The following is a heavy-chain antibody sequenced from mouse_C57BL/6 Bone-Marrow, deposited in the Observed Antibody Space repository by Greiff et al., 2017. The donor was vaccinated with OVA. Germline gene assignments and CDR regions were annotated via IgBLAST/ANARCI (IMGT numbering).Heavy chain of an antibody. CDR1: GFNIKDYY. D-gene: IGHD2-4*01. V-gene: IGHV14-1*01. CDR2: IDPEDGDT. CDR3: FYYDYDVRNFDV. J-gene: IGHJ1*03. Sequence: EVQLQQSGAELVRPGASVKLSCTASGFNIKDYYMHWVKQRPEQGLEWIGRIDPEDGDTEYAPKFQGKATMTADTSSNTAYLQLSSLTSEDTAVYYSFYYDYDVRNFDVWGTGTTVTVSS.